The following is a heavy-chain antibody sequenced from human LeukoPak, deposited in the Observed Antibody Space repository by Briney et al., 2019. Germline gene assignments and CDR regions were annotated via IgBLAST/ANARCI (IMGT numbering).Heavy chain of an antibody. Sequence: GGSLRLSCAASGFTFSSYSMNWVRQAPGKGLEWVSSISSSSSYIYYADSVKGRFTITRDNAKNSLYLQMNSLRAEDTAVYYCAKAQGYCGGDCYFQHWGQGTLVTVSS. V-gene: IGHV3-21*04. CDR3: AKAQGYCGGDCYFQH. D-gene: IGHD2-21*02. CDR1: GFTFSSYS. J-gene: IGHJ1*01. CDR2: ISSSSSYI.